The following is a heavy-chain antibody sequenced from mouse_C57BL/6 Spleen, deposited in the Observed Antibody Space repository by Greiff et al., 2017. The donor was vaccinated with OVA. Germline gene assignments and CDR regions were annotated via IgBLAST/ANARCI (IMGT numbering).Heavy chain of an antibody. V-gene: IGHV5-6*01. CDR2: ISSGGSYT. CDR3: ASIYDGYPCAY. CDR1: GFTFSSYG. D-gene: IGHD2-3*01. J-gene: IGHJ3*01. Sequence: EVQVVESGGDLVKPGGSLKLSCAASGFTFSSYGMSWVRQTPDKRLEWVATISSGGSYTYYPDSVKGRFTISRDNAKNTLYLQMSSLKSEDTAMYYCASIYDGYPCAYWGQGTLVTVSA.